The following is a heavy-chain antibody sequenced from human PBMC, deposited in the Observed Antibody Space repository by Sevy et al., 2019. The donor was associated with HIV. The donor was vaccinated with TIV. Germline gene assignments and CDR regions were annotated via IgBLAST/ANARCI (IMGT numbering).Heavy chain of an antibody. D-gene: IGHD4-17*01. CDR1: GFTFSSSI. CDR2: ISGTGSTI. Sequence: GGSLRLSYAASGFTFSSSIIIWVRQAPGKGLEWVSSISGTGSTIYYADSVKGRFTISRDNAKNSLYLQMHSLRDEDTAVYYCARSDYGDYVGWFDPWGQGTLVTVSS. J-gene: IGHJ5*02. V-gene: IGHV3-48*02. CDR3: ARSDYGDYVGWFDP.